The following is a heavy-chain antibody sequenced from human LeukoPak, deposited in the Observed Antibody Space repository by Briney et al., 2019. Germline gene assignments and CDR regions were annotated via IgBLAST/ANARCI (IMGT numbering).Heavy chain of an antibody. Sequence: GGSLRLSCAASGFTFSSYWMSWVRQAPGKGLEWVANIKQDGSEKYYVDSVKGRFTISRDNAKNSLYLQMNSLRAEDTAVYYCEKGGYSYVTELYYFDYWGQGTLVTVSS. V-gene: IGHV3-7*01. CDR3: EKGGYSYVTELYYFDY. CDR1: GFTFSSYW. CDR2: IKQDGSEK. J-gene: IGHJ4*02. D-gene: IGHD5-18*01.